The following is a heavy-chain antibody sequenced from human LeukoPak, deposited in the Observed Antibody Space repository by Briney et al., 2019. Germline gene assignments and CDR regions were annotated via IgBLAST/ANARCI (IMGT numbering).Heavy chain of an antibody. Sequence: SVKVSCKASGYTFTGYYMHWVRQAPGQGLEWMGGIIPIFGTANYAQKFQGRVTITADKSTSTAYMELSSLRSEDTAVYYCASGPEGNYYYYYMDVWGKGTTVTVSS. CDR3: ASGPEGNYYYYYMDV. V-gene: IGHV1-69*06. J-gene: IGHJ6*03. CDR2: IIPIFGTA. D-gene: IGHD3-10*01. CDR1: GYTFTGYY.